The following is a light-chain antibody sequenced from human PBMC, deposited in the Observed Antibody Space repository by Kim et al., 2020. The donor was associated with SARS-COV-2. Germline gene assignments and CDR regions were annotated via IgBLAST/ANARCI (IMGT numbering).Light chain of an antibody. J-gene: IGLJ2*01. Sequence: QRVTISCARSSFNIGSYTVSWYQQVPGTAPKLLMYGNDQRPSGVPDRFSGSKSGTSASLAISGLQSEDEADYYCAVWNDRLDVQVIFGGGTQLTVL. V-gene: IGLV1-44*01. CDR2: GND. CDR1: SFNIGSYT. CDR3: AVWNDRLDVQVI.